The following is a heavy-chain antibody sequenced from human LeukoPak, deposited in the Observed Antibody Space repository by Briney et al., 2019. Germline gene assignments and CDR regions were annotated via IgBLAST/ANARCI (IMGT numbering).Heavy chain of an antibody. J-gene: IGHJ4*02. CDR2: ISTSSSYI. V-gene: IGHV3-21*04. D-gene: IGHD4-17*01. Sequence: AGGSLRLSCTASGFTFNGYSMNWVRQAPGKGLEWVSSISTSSSYIYYADSVKGRFTISRNNPKNSLYLQMNSLRAEDTAVYFCAKKQTTTVTTLDYWGQGTLVTVSS. CDR1: GFTFNGYS. CDR3: AKKQTTTVTTLDY.